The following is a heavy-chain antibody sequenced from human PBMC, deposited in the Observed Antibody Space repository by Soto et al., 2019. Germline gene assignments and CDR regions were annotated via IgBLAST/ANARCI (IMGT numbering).Heavy chain of an antibody. V-gene: IGHV4-31*03. D-gene: IGHD5-18*01. Sequence: QVQLQESGPGLVKPSQTLSLTCTVSGGSISSGGYYWSWIRQHPGKGLEWIGYIYYSGSTYYNPSLKRRVTISVDTSKNQFSLKLSSVAAADTAVYYCARFALDTAMSNLGQPFDYWGQGTLVTVSS. CDR3: ARFALDTAMSNLGQPFDY. CDR1: GGSISSGGYY. J-gene: IGHJ4*02. CDR2: IYYSGST.